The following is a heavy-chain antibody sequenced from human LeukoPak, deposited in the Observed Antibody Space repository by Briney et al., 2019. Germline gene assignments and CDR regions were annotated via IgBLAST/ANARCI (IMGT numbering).Heavy chain of an antibody. V-gene: IGHV3-13*01. J-gene: IGHJ4*02. CDR1: GFTFSSYD. CDR2: IGTAGDT. CDR3: ARGHLGAPYYFDY. D-gene: IGHD1-26*01. Sequence: GGSLRLSCAASGFTFSSYDTHWVRQATGKGLEWVSAIGTAGDTYYPGSVKGRFTISRENAKNSLYLQMNSLRAGDTAVYYCARGHLGAPYYFDYWGQGTLVTVSS.